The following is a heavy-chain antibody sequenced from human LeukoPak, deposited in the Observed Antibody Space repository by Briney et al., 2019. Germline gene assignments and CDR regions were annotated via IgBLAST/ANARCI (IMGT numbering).Heavy chain of an antibody. CDR1: NGSISSYY. D-gene: IGHD6-19*01. CDR2: IHASGST. J-gene: IGHJ5*02. Sequence: SETLSLTCTVSNGSISSYYWSWIRQPAGKGLERIGRIHASGSTNYNPSLKSRVTMSVDTPKNQFSLKLSSVTAADTAIYFCARGDRAVAGAWGWFDPWGQGTLVTVSS. V-gene: IGHV4-4*07. CDR3: ARGDRAVAGAWGWFDP.